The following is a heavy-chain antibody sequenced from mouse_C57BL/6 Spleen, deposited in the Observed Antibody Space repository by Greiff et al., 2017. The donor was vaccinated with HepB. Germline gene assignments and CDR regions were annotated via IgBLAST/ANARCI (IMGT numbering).Heavy chain of an antibody. D-gene: IGHD4-1*01. V-gene: IGHV1-26*01. CDR2: INPNNGGT. J-gene: IGHJ3*01. Sequence: VQLQQSGPELVKPGASVKISCKASGYTFTDYYMNWVKQSHGKSLEWIGDINPNNGGTSYNQKFKGKATLTVDKSSSTAYMELRSLTSEDSAVYYCARENGSLTWFAYWGQGTLVTVSA. CDR1: GYTFTDYY. CDR3: ARENGSLTWFAY.